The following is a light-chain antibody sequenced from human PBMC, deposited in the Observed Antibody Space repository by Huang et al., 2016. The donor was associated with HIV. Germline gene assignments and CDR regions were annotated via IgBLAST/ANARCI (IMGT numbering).Light chain of an antibody. CDR1: QGVFDRFNSTNY. CDR2: WAS. J-gene: IGKJ1*01. Sequence: DFVMTQSPDSLAVSLGERATINCKSSQGVFDRFNSTNYLAWYQQKPGQPPKLLIYWASTREAGGPDRCSGSGSGTDFTRTISSLQAEDVAIYNCQQYYSTPPTFGQGTKVEIK. CDR3: QQYYSTPPT. V-gene: IGKV4-1*01.